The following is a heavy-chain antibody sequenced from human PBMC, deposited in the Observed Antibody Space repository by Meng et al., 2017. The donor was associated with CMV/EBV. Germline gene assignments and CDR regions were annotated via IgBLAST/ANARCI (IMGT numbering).Heavy chain of an antibody. CDR3: ARERWGNGGNSGY. CDR2: ISSSSSYI. V-gene: IGHV3-21*01. D-gene: IGHD4-23*01. J-gene: IGHJ4*02. Sequence: ASGFTFSSDSMNWVRQAPGKGLEWVSSISSSSSYIYYADSVKGRFTISRDNAKNSLYLQMNSLRAEDTAVYYCARERWGNGGNSGYWGQGTLVTVSS. CDR1: GFTFSSDS.